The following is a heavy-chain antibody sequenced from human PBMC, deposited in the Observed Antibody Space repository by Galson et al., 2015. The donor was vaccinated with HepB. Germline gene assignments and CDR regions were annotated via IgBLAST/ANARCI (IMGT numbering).Heavy chain of an antibody. J-gene: IGHJ4*02. CDR3: AKDYSGYVGGDLSYPHFDH. Sequence: SLRLSCAASGFTFRSYAMSWVRQAPGKGLEWVSGIIESGVDTYYADSVKGRFTISRDNFKNTLILQMNSLRAEDTAVYYCAKDYSGYVGGDLSYPHFDHWGQGTLVTVSS. CDR1: GFTFRSYA. V-gene: IGHV3-23*01. CDR2: IIESGVDT. D-gene: IGHD2-21*02.